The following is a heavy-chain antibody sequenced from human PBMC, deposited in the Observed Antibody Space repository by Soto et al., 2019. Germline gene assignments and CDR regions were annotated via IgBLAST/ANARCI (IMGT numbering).Heavy chain of an antibody. Sequence: QVQLVESGGGVVQPGRSLRLSCAASGFTFSTYGMHWVRQAPGKGLEWVSVISNDGVIKHYADSVKGRFTISRDNSNNSIYLQMSSLRPEDTAVYYCAKVSGAARPDFDFWGQGTRVTVSS. CDR1: GFTFSTYG. D-gene: IGHD6-6*01. CDR2: ISNDGVIK. J-gene: IGHJ4*02. CDR3: AKVSGAARPDFDF. V-gene: IGHV3-30*18.